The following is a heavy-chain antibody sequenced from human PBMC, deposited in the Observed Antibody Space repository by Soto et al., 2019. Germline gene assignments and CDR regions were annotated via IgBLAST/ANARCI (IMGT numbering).Heavy chain of an antibody. Sequence: QVQLVQSGAEVKKPGASVQVSCKASGYTFTGYYMHWVRQAPGQGLEWMGWINPNSGGTNYAQKFQGWVTMTRDTSISTAYMELGRLRSDDTAVYYGARGVAARSRYGMDVWGQGTTDTVS. CDR3: ARGVAARSRYGMDV. CDR1: GYTFTGYY. J-gene: IGHJ6*02. V-gene: IGHV1-2*04. CDR2: INPNSGGT. D-gene: IGHD6-6*01.